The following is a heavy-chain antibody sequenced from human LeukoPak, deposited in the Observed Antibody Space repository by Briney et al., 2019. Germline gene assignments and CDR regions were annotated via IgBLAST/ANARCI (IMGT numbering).Heavy chain of an antibody. CDR1: GYSFTSYW. J-gene: IGHJ4*02. CDR3: ARHEVRYDSSSPRNKKY. V-gene: IGHV5-51*01. CDR2: IYPGDSDT. Sequence: GESLKISCKGSGYSFTSYWIGWVRQMPGKGLERMGIIYPGDSDTRYSPSFQGQVTISADKSISTAYLQWSSMKASGHAMDYRARHEVRYDSSSPRNKKYWGQGTLVTLLS. D-gene: IGHD3-22*01.